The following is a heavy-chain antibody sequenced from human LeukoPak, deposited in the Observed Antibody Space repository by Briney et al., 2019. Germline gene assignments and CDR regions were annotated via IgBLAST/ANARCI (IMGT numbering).Heavy chain of an antibody. CDR1: GFTFSSYA. D-gene: IGHD3-10*01. V-gene: IGHV3-30*04. J-gene: IGHJ4*02. CDR3: ASDYYGSGSAVNDY. CDR2: ISYDGSNK. Sequence: GGSLTLSWPASGFTFSSYAMHWVRQAAGKGLEWVAVISYDGSNKYYADSVKGRFTISRDNSKNTLYLQMNSLKAEETAVYYCASDYYGSGSAVNDYWGQGTLVTVSS.